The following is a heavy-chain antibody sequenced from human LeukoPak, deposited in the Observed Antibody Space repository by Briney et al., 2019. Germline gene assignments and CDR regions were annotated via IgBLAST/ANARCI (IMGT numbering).Heavy chain of an antibody. D-gene: IGHD2-2*01. J-gene: IGHJ5*02. CDR2: ISAYSGNT. CDR3: ARHEEDIVVVPAAIFLDP. Sequence: GASVKVSCKASGYTFTSYGISWVRQAPGQGLEWMGWISAYSGNTNYAQKLQGRVTMTTDTSTSTAYMELRSLRSDDTAVYYCARHEEDIVVVPAAIFLDPWGQGTLVTVSS. CDR1: GYTFTSYG. V-gene: IGHV1-18*04.